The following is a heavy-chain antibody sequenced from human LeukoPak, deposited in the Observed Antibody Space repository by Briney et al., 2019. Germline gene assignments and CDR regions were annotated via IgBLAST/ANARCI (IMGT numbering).Heavy chain of an antibody. D-gene: IGHD6-13*01. CDR3: AKARSSLIKYYFDY. CDR1: GFTFSSYA. V-gene: IGHV3-23*01. Sequence: HPGGSLRLSCAASGFTFSSYAMSWVRQAPGKGLEWVSAISGSGGSTYYADPVKGRFTISRDNSKNTLYLQMNSLRAEDTAVYYCAKARSSLIKYYFDYWGQGTLVTVSS. J-gene: IGHJ4*02. CDR2: ISGSGGST.